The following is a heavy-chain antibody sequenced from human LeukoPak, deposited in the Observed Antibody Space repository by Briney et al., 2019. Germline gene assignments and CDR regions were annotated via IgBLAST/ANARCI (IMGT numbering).Heavy chain of an antibody. CDR1: GFTFSTYA. J-gene: IGHJ4*02. CDR3: AKAASGNWDDVSDY. Sequence: GGSLRLSCAASGFTFSTYAMSWVRQAPGKGLEWVSAISGRGVSTSYADSVRGRFTISRDNSKNTLYLQMNSLRAEDTAVYYCAKAASGNWDDVSDYWGQGTLVTVSS. V-gene: IGHV3-23*01. CDR2: ISGRGVST. D-gene: IGHD1-20*01.